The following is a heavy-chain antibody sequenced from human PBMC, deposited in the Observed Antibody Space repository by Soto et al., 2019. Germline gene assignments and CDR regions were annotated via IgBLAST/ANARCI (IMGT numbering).Heavy chain of an antibody. CDR1: GGSISSGDYY. CDR2: IYYSGST. D-gene: IGHD2-2*01. CDR3: ARGVVLVPAAMGEGPYYYGMDV. J-gene: IGHJ6*02. Sequence: SETLSLTCTVSGGSISSGDYYWSWIRQPPGKGLEWIGYIYYSGSTYYNPSLKSRVTISVDTSKNQFSLKLSSVTAADTAVYYCARGVVLVPAAMGEGPYYYGMDVWGQGTTVTVSS. V-gene: IGHV4-30-4*01.